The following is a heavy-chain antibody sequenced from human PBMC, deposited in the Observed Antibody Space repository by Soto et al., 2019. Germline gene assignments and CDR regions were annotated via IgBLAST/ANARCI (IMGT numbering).Heavy chain of an antibody. J-gene: IGHJ4*01. CDR2: ISISSSDR. Sequence: GGSLRLSCAASGFTLRTYTMNWVRQAPGKGLEWVSSISISSSDRYYADSVRGRFTTSRDNAKNALYLQMNSLRADDTAVYFCVRGMNPLFGGQGTLVTVSS. CDR1: GFTLRTYT. CDR3: VRGMNPLF. V-gene: IGHV3-21*06.